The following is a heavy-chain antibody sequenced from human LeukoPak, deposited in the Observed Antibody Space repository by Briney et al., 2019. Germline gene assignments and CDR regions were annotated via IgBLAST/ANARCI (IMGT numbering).Heavy chain of an antibody. J-gene: IGHJ4*02. CDR3: AKQQAVRCLDF. D-gene: IGHD6-13*01. Sequence: SETLSLTCTVSGGSTTSSSYYGGWIRQPPGKGLEWIGSIFYSGSTYYNPSLKSRVTISVDTSKTQVSLKLSSVTAADTAVYYCAKQQAVRCLDFCGQGTLVTVSS. V-gene: IGHV4-39*01. CDR2: IFYSGST. CDR1: GGSTTSSSYY.